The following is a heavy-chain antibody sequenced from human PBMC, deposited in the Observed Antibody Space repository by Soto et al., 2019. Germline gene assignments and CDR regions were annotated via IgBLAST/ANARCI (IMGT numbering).Heavy chain of an antibody. Sequence: EVQLVESGGGLVQPGGSLRLSCTASGFTFSDSWMTWVRQAPGKGLEWVARIKPDESEKKYADSVKGRFSISRDNAKNPMYLQMDSLRGEDTAVYYCVRGGSNYASWGQGTIVTVSS. V-gene: IGHV3-7*01. CDR2: IKPDESEK. CDR3: VRGGSNYAS. J-gene: IGHJ5*02. CDR1: GFTFSDSW. D-gene: IGHD4-4*01.